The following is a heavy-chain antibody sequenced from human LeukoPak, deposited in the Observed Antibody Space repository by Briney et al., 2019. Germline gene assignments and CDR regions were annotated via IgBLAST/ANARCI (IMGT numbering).Heavy chain of an antibody. CDR2: IIPIFGTA. CDR1: GGTFSSYA. CDR3: ARGNWNQESLDY. D-gene: IGHD1-1*01. Sequence: GASVKVSCKASGGTFSSYAISWVRQAPGQGLEWMGGIIPIFGTANYAQKFQGRVTITTDESTSTAYMELSSLRSEDTAVYYCARGNWNQESLDYWGQGTLVTVSS. J-gene: IGHJ4*02. V-gene: IGHV1-69*05.